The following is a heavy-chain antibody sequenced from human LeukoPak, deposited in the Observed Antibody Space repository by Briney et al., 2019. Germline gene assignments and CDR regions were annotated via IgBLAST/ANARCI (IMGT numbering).Heavy chain of an antibody. V-gene: IGHV3-11*01. CDR2: ISHTGASE. D-gene: IGHD1-1*01. Sequence: GGSLRLSCEASGFSISDYYMSWIRQAPGKGLEWVTYISHTGASEFHADPAKGRFAISRDNAQNSVYLQMNSLRVEDTAVYFCVRGVETTLSLGLWGQGSLVTVSS. CDR1: GFSISDYY. CDR3: VRGVETTLSLGL. J-gene: IGHJ5*02.